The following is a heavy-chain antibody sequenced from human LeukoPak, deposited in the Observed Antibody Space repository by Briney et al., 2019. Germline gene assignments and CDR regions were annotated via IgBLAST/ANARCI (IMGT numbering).Heavy chain of an antibody. CDR1: GFTFSSYG. Sequence: PGGSLRLSCAASGFTFSSYGMHWVRQAPGKGLEWVAFIRYDGSNKYYADSVKGRFTISRDNSKNTLYLQMNSLRAEDTAVYYCAKALYSSSSIDYWGQGTLVTVSS. J-gene: IGHJ4*02. D-gene: IGHD6-6*01. CDR3: AKALYSSSSIDY. CDR2: IRYDGSNK. V-gene: IGHV3-30*02.